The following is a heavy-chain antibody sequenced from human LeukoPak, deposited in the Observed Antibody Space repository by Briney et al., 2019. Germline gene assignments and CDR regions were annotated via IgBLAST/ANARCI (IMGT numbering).Heavy chain of an antibody. Sequence: GGSLRLSCAASGFTFSSYGMHWVRQAPGKGLEWVVFIRYDGSSQYYADSLKGRFTISRDNSKNALCLQMNSLRAEDTAVYYCARDRRTYCTSSSCYLPPDYWGQGTLVTVSS. V-gene: IGHV3-30*02. CDR3: ARDRRTYCTSSSCYLPPDY. D-gene: IGHD2-2*01. CDR1: GFTFSSYG. J-gene: IGHJ4*02. CDR2: IRYDGSSQ.